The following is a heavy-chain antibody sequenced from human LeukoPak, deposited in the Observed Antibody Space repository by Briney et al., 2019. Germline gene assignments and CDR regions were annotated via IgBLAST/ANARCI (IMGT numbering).Heavy chain of an antibody. CDR1: GFTFSTYA. CDR2: ISGSGGST. V-gene: IGHV3-23*01. Sequence: GGSLRLSCAASGFTFSTYAVNWVRQAPGKGLEWVSTISGSGGSTYHADSVKGRFTISRDNSKNTLYLQMDSLRAEDTAVYYCAKAFLIRTYYFDYWGQGTLVTVSS. J-gene: IGHJ4*02. CDR3: AKAFLIRTYYFDY. D-gene: IGHD3-10*01.